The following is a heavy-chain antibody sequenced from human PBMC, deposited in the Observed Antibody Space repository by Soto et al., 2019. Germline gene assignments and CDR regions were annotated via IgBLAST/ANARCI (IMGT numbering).Heavy chain of an antibody. V-gene: IGHV4-4*07. CDR3: ARDLKFGQADY. J-gene: IGHJ4*02. Sequence: TSETLSLTCTVSGGSISSYYWTWIRQPPGKGLEWIGRIYTSGSTNYNPSPKRRVTMSVDTSKNQFSLKLSSVTAADTAVYYCARDLKFGQADYWGQGSQVTVS. CDR2: IYTSGST. CDR1: GGSISSYY. D-gene: IGHD3-10*01.